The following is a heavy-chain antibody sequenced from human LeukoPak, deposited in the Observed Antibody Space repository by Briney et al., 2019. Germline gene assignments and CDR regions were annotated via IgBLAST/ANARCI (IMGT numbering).Heavy chain of an antibody. D-gene: IGHD3-22*01. Sequence: PGGSLRLSCAASGFIVSSNYMSWVRQAPGKGLEWVSVIYSGGSTYYAASVRGRFTISRDNAKKSVYLEMNSLRAEDTAVYYCARDYYDSSGLDYWGQGTLVTVSS. J-gene: IGHJ4*02. CDR3: ARDYYDSSGLDY. CDR2: IYSGGST. CDR1: GFIVSSNY. V-gene: IGHV3-53*01.